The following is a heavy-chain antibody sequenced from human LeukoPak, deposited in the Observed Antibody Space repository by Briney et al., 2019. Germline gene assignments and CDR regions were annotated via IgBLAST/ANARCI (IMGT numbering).Heavy chain of an antibody. CDR2: ISYSGST. Sequence: SETLSLTCTVSGDSISNYYWSWIRQPPGKGLEGMGYISYSGSTNSNPSLYSRVTISIDMSKNQFSLRLSSVTAADTAVYYCARGRVPNYWGQGTLVTVSS. J-gene: IGHJ4*02. CDR3: ARGRVPNY. D-gene: IGHD3-10*01. CDR1: GDSISNYY. V-gene: IGHV4-59*01.